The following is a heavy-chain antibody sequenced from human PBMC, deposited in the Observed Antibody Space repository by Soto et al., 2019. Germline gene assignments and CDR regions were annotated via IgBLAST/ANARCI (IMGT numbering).Heavy chain of an antibody. D-gene: IGHD2-21*01. Sequence: SVKVSCKASGGTFSSYAISWARQAPGQGLEWMGGIIPIFGTANYAQKFQGRVTITADESTSTAYMELSSLRSEDTAVYYCARYRNSQEYYYGMDVWGQGTTVTVSS. V-gene: IGHV1-69*13. CDR3: ARYRNSQEYYYGMDV. CDR1: GGTFSSYA. J-gene: IGHJ6*02. CDR2: IIPIFGTA.